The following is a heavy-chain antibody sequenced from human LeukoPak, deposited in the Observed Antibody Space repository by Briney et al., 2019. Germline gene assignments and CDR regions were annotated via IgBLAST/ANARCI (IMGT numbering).Heavy chain of an antibody. Sequence: SETLSLTCTVSGGSITSYYWSWIRQPPGKGLEWIGYIYYSGSPNYNPSLKSRVTMSVDTSKNQFSLKLSSVTAADTAVYYCARLGGTNWYNWFDPWGQGTLVTVSS. CDR2: IYYSGSP. J-gene: IGHJ5*02. CDR3: ARLGGTNWYNWFDP. D-gene: IGHD1-1*01. V-gene: IGHV4-59*08. CDR1: GGSITSYY.